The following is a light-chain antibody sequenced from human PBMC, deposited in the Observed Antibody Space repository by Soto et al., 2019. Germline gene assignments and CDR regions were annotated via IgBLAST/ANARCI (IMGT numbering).Light chain of an antibody. Sequence: EIVLTQSPATLSLSPGERATLSCRGSQSVRRNLAWYQQKLGQPPKLLIYWASTRESGVPDRFSGSGSGTDFPLTIIILQAEDVAVYYCQQYYITPLPFGGVTKVDI. J-gene: IGKJ4*01. V-gene: IGKV4-1*01. CDR1: QSVRRN. CDR3: QQYYITPLP. CDR2: WAS.